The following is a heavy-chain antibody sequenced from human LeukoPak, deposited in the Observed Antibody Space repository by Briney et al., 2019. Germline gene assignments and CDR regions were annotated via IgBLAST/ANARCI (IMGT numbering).Heavy chain of an antibody. CDR2: ISGTFAST. CDR3: AKRGDNRGEYFFDS. J-gene: IGHJ4*02. CDR1: GFTFSSYA. D-gene: IGHD3-10*01. Sequence: GASLRLSRAASGFTFSSYAMSWVRQAPGKGLEWVSVISGTFASTYYADSVKGRFTILRDNSKNTLFLQMSSLRDEDTAIYYCAKRGDNRGEYFFDSWGQGTLVTVSS. V-gene: IGHV3-23*01.